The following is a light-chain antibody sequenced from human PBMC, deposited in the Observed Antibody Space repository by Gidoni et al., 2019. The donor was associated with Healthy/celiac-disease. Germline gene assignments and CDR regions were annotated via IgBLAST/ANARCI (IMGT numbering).Light chain of an antibody. Sequence: DIQMTQSPSSLSASVGDRVTITCRASQSISSYLNWYQQKPGKAPKLLIYAASSLQSGVPTRFSGSGSGTDFHLTISSLQTGDFATYYCQQSYRTFGQGTKVEIK. V-gene: IGKV1-39*01. J-gene: IGKJ1*01. CDR1: QSISSY. CDR2: AAS. CDR3: QQSYRT.